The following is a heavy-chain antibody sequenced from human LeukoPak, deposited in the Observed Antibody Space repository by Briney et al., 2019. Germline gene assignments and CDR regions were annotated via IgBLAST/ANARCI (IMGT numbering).Heavy chain of an antibody. Sequence: GGSLRLSCAASGFTFSAYAIHWVRQAPGKGLEWVAATSHDGSSKYYTDSVKGRFTISRDNAKNSLYLQMNSLRAEDTAVYYCARFVAAAGIADYYAFDIWGQGTMVTVSS. CDR3: ARFVAAAGIADYYAFDI. V-gene: IGHV3-30*04. CDR1: GFTFSAYA. D-gene: IGHD6-13*01. J-gene: IGHJ3*02. CDR2: TSHDGSSK.